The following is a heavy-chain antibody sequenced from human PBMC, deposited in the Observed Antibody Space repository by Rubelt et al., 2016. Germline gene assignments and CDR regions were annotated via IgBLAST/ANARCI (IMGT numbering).Heavy chain of an antibody. J-gene: IGHJ6*02. D-gene: IGHD3-9*01. V-gene: IGHV4-34*01. CDR3: ARTDDILTSDV. Sequence: QVQLQQWGAGLLKPSETLSLTCAVYSGSFSGYYWTWIRQPPGKGLEWIGEINHSGSTNYNPSLKSRVTISVDTSKNQFSRKRSPVTAADTAVYYCARTDDILTSDVWGQGTTVTVSS. CDR1: SGSFSGYY. CDR2: INHSGST.